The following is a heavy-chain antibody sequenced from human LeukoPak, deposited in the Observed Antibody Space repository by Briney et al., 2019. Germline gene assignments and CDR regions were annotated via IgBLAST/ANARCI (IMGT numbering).Heavy chain of an antibody. V-gene: IGHV4-59*01. CDR2: IYYSGST. Sequence: PSETLSLTCTVSGGSISSYHWSWIRQPPGKGLEWIGYIYYSGSTNYNPSLKSRVTISVDTSKNQFSLKLSSVTAADTAVYYCARRIAVAGGSYYYGMDVWGQGTTVTVSS. D-gene: IGHD6-19*01. CDR3: ARRIAVAGGSYYYGMDV. CDR1: GGSISSYH. J-gene: IGHJ6*02.